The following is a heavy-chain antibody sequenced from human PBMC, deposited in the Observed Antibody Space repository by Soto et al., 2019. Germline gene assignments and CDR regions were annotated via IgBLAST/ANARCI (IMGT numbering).Heavy chain of an antibody. J-gene: IGHJ5*02. D-gene: IGHD3-10*01. CDR2: ISTYNGNT. V-gene: IGHV1-18*01. Sequence: QVQLVQSGAEVKKPVASVKVSCKASGYTFSSYDISWVRQAPGQGLEWMGWISTYNGNTNYAQKLQGRVTMTTDTSTSTAYMELRSLRSDDTAVYYCAREVDVLLWFGEPGGSWFYPWGQGTLVPVSS. CDR3: AREVDVLLWFGEPGGSWFYP. CDR1: GYTFSSYD.